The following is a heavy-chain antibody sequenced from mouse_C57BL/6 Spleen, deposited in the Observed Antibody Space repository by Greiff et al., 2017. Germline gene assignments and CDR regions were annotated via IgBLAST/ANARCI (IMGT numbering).Heavy chain of an antibody. V-gene: IGHV5-4*01. J-gene: IGHJ3*01. CDR1: GFTFSSYA. D-gene: IGHD4-1*01. Sequence: EVQRVESGGGLVKPGGSLKLSCAASGFTFSSYAMSWVRQTPEKRLEWVATISDGGSYTYYPDNVKGRFTISRDNAKNHLYLQMSHLQSEDTAMYYCARDRANWDWFAYWGQGTLVTVSA. CDR3: ARDRANWDWFAY. CDR2: ISDGGSYT.